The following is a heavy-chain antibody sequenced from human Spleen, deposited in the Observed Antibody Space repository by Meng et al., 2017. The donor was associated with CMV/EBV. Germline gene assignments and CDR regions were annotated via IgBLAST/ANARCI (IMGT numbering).Heavy chain of an antibody. D-gene: IGHD3-3*01. CDR2: IFAGGGTT. CDR3: ARDFDVWASRKGEYFDY. V-gene: IGHV3-23*03. Sequence: GESLKISCVASGFTFSTYAITWVRQAPGKGLEWVSVIFAGGGTTYSADSVQGRFTISRDNSKNTLYLQMNSLRAEDTAIYYCARDFDVWASRKGEYFDYWGQGILVTVSS. J-gene: IGHJ4*02. CDR1: GFTFSTYA.